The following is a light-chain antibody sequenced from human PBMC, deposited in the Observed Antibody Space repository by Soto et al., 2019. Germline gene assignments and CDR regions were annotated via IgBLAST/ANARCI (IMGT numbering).Light chain of an antibody. Sequence: DIVLTQSPATLSLSPGDRATLSCRASQSLYRSLAWYQQKPGQAPRLLIYDASNRATGIPARFSGSGSGTDFTLTISSLEPEDFALYYCQHRANWPLTFGGGTKVDIK. J-gene: IGKJ4*01. V-gene: IGKV3-11*01. CDR1: QSLYRS. CDR3: QHRANWPLT. CDR2: DAS.